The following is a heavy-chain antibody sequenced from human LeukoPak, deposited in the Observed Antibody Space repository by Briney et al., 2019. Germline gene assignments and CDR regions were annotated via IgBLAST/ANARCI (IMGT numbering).Heavy chain of an antibody. CDR3: ARLNSSYADAFDI. V-gene: IGHV4-59*11. D-gene: IGHD4-23*01. CDR2: IYYSGST. J-gene: IGHJ3*02. CDR1: GGSIRSHY. Sequence: SETLSLTCTVSGGSIRSHYWSWIRQPPGKGLEWIGYIYYSGSTNYNPSLKSRVTISVDTSKNQFSLKLSSVTAADTAVCYCARLNSSYADAFDIWGQGTMVTVSS.